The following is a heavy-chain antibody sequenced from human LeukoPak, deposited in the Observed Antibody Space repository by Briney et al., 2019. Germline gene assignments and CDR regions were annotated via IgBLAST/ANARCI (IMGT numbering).Heavy chain of an antibody. CDR3: ARVRGVVVPAAMFD. CDR1: GGSISSYY. D-gene: IGHD2-2*01. V-gene: IGHV4-4*07. J-gene: IGHJ4*02. CDR2: IYTSGST. Sequence: ASETLSLTCTVSGGSISSYYWSWIRQPAGKGLEWIGRIYTSGSTNYNPSLKSRVTISVDTSKNQFSLKLSSVTAADTAVHYCARVRGVVVPAAMFDWGQGTLVTVSS.